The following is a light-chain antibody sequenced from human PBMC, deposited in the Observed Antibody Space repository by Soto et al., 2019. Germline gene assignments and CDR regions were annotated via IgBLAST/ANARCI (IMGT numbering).Light chain of an antibody. CDR2: GAS. V-gene: IGKV3-15*01. Sequence: DIVMTQSPATLSVSPGERATLSCRAIQSINTNLAWYQQKPGQAPRLLIYGASTRATVIPARFSGGVSGTEFTLTISGLQADDFAGYYCQQYHHWPPKVTCGPGTRVDI. J-gene: IGKJ3*01. CDR1: QSINTN. CDR3: QQYHHWPPKVT.